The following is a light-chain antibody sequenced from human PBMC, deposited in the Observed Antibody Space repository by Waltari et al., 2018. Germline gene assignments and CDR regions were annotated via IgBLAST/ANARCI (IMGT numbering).Light chain of an antibody. CDR1: QSVSRY. V-gene: IGKV3-11*01. CDR3: QQRINWPPSIT. J-gene: IGKJ5*01. CDR2: DAS. Sequence: EIVLTQYPATLSLSPGERATLSCRASQSVSRYLAWYQQKPGQAPRLLIYDASNRATGIPARFSGSGSGTGFTLTISSLEPEDFAVYYCQQRINWPPSITFGQGTRLEIK.